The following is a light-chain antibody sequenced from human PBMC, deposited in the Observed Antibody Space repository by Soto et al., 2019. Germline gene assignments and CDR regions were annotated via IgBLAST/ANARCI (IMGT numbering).Light chain of an antibody. J-gene: IGKJ5*01. Sequence: DIQMTQSPSSLSASVGDTVTITCRPSQSISTYLKWYQQKPGKAPNLLIYTTSSLHSGVPSRFSGSGSGTDFTLTISSLQPEDFATYYCQQSYSTPITFGQGTRLEIK. CDR1: QSISTY. CDR3: QQSYSTPIT. CDR2: TTS. V-gene: IGKV1-39*01.